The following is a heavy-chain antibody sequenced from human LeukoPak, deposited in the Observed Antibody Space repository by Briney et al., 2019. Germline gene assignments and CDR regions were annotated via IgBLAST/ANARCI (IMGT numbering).Heavy chain of an antibody. CDR1: GYTFTDYY. D-gene: IGHD5-12*01. J-gene: IGHJ6*03. CDR3: ARTTRLRGYRGHDSSDYHYYYMDV. CDR2: INPNSGGT. V-gene: IGHV1-2*02. Sequence: GASVKVSCKASGYTFTDYYMHWVRQAPGQGLEWMGWINPNSGGTNYAQKFQGRVTMTRDTSISTAYMELSRLRSDDTAVYYCARTTRLRGYRGHDSSDYHYYYMDVWGKGTTVIVSS.